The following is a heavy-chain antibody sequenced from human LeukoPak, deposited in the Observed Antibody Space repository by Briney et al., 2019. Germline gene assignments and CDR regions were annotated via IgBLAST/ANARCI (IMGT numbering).Heavy chain of an antibody. CDR1: GYTFTGYY. Sequence: GASVKVSCKASGYTFTGYYMHWVRQAPGQGLEWMGWINPNSGGTNYAQKFQGRVTMTRDTSISTAYMELSRLRSDDTAVYYCARDTAMFPNRFDPWGQGTLVTVSS. D-gene: IGHD5-18*01. CDR3: ARDTAMFPNRFDP. CDR2: INPNSGGT. V-gene: IGHV1-2*02. J-gene: IGHJ5*02.